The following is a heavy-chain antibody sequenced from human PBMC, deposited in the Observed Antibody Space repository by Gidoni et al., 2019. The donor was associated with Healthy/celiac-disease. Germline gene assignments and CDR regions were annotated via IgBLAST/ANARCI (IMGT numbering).Heavy chain of an antibody. V-gene: IGHV1-69*01. CDR1: GGTFSSYA. CDR3: ARGKKSDDHYYYYMDV. CDR2: VIPIFGTA. J-gene: IGHJ6*03. Sequence: QLQLVQSGAEEKKPGSSVTVSCTASGGTFSSYANSWGRQAPGQGLEWMGGVIPIFGTATFAQKCQGRVTITADESTSTAYMELSGLRSEDTAVYYCARGKKSDDHYYYYMDVWGKGTTVTVSS.